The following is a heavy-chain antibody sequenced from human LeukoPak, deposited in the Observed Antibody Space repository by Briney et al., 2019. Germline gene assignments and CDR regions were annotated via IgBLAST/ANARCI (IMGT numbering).Heavy chain of an antibody. D-gene: IGHD3-10*01. CDR2: ISSSGSTI. CDR1: GFTFSSYE. V-gene: IGHV3-48*03. Sequence: PGGSLRLSCAASGFTFSSYEMNWVRQAPGKGLEWVSYISSSGSTIYCADSVKGRFTISRDNAKNSLYLQMNSLRAEDTAVYYCARGSGITMVRGVADYWGRGTLVTVSS. CDR3: ARGSGITMVRGVADY. J-gene: IGHJ4*02.